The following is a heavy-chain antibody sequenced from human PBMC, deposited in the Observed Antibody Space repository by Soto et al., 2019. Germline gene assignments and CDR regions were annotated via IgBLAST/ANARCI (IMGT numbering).Heavy chain of an antibody. CDR2: ISGSGGST. CDR1: GFTFSSYA. Sequence: GGSLRLSCAASGFTFSSYAMSWVRQAPGKGLEWVSAISGSGGSTYYADSVKGRFTISRDNSKNTLYLQMNSLRAEDTAVYYCAKGAGCSGGSCYSGGWFDPWGQGTLVTVSS. J-gene: IGHJ5*02. CDR3: AKGAGCSGGSCYSGGWFDP. D-gene: IGHD2-15*01. V-gene: IGHV3-23*01.